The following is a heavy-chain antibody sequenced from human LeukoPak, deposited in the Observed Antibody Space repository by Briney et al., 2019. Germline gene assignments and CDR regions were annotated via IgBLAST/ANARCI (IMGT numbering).Heavy chain of an antibody. D-gene: IGHD3-10*01. CDR3: VRHLRFGELLYRYYYGMDV. Sequence: SETLSLTCAVYGGSFSGYYWSWIRQPPGKGLEWIGEINHSGSTNYNPSLKSRVTISVDTSKNQFSLKLSSVTAADTAVYYCVRHLRFGELLYRYYYGMDVWGQGTTVTVSS. CDR2: INHSGST. J-gene: IGHJ6*02. V-gene: IGHV4-34*01. CDR1: GGSFSGYY.